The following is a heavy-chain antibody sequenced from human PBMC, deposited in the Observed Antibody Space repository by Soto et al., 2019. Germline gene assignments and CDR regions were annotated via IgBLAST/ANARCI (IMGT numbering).Heavy chain of an antibody. Sequence: PGGSLRLSCAASGFTFSSDSMNWVRQAPGNGLEWVSSISSSSSYIYYADSVKGRFIISRDNAKNSLYLQMNSLRAEDTAVYYCARGSSSSPRYYYYGMDVWGQGTTVTVSS. CDR2: ISSSSSYI. CDR1: GFTFSSDS. CDR3: ARGSSSSPRYYYYGMDV. V-gene: IGHV3-21*01. J-gene: IGHJ6*02. D-gene: IGHD6-6*01.